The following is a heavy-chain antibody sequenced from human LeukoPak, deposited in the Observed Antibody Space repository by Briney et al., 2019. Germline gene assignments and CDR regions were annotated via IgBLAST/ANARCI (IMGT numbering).Heavy chain of an antibody. CDR1: GFTFSSYC. V-gene: IGHV3-74*01. D-gene: IGHD5-18*01. J-gene: IGHJ4*02. CDR2: INNDGSST. CDR3: ASLRGYSYGPLDY. Sequence: PGGSLRLSCAVSGFTFSSYCKHWVRHAPGKGLVWVSRINNDGSSTSYADSVNGRFTISRDNAKNTLYLQMNSLRAEDAAVYYCASLRGYSYGPLDYWGQGTLVTVSS.